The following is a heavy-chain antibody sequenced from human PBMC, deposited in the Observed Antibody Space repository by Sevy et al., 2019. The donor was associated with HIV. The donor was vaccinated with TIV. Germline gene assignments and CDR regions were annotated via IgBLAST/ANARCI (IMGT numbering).Heavy chain of an antibody. J-gene: IGHJ6*02. CDR2: IRFDGSMK. Sequence: GGSLRLSCAASGFRFSDYGMHWVRQAPGKGLEWVALIRFDGSMKYIADAVKGRFIISRDKVKDTLYLQMNSLRPEDKAVYYCAKDHYDYRTGYYGYYGMDVWGQGTTVTVSS. D-gene: IGHD3-3*01. CDR1: GFRFSDYG. CDR3: AKDHYDYRTGYYGYYGMDV. V-gene: IGHV3-30*02.